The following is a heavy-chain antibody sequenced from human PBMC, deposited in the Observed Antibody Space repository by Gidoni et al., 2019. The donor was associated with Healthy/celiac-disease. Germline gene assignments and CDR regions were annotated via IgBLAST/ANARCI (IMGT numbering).Heavy chain of an antibody. CDR1: GGPFSSYA. J-gene: IGHJ4*02. Sequence: QVQLVQSGAEVKKPGSSVKVSCQASGGPFSSYAISWVRQAPGQGLEWMGRIIPILGIANYAQKFQGRVTITADKSTSTAYMELSSLRSEETAVYYCASGDGYNLAWDYWGQGTLVTVSS. CDR3: ASGDGYNLAWDY. CDR2: IIPILGIA. D-gene: IGHD5-12*01. V-gene: IGHV1-69*04.